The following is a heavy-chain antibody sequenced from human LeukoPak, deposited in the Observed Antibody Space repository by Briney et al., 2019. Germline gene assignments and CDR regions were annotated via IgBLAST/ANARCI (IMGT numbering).Heavy chain of an antibody. CDR2: IRYDGSNK. V-gene: IGHV3-30*02. Sequence: PGGSLRLSCAASGFTFSSYGMHWVRQAPGKGLEWVAFIRYDGSNKYYADSVKGRFTISRDNSKNTLYLQMNSLRAEDTAVYYCAREDGGSYSFDYWGQGTLVTVSS. J-gene: IGHJ4*02. CDR3: AREDGGSYSFDY. CDR1: GFTFSSYG. D-gene: IGHD1-26*01.